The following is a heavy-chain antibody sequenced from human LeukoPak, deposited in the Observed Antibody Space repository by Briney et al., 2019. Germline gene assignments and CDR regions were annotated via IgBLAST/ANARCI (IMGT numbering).Heavy chain of an antibody. D-gene: IGHD2-2*01. CDR1: GFTFSGFG. Sequence: GGSLRLSCAASGFTFSGFGMHWVRQAPGTGLEWVAVISYDGSNTYYADSVKGRFTISRDNSRNTLYLQMNGLRAEDTAVYYCAKDLPASTAMGGFEYWGQGTLVTVSS. CDR3: AKDLPASTAMGGFEY. CDR2: ISYDGSNT. J-gene: IGHJ4*02. V-gene: IGHV3-30*18.